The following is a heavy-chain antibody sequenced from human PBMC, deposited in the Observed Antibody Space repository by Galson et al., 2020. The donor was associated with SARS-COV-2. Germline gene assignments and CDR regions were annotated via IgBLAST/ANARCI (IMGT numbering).Heavy chain of an antibody. V-gene: IGHV4-39*01. CDR2: GST. D-gene: IGHD3-22*01. J-gene: IGHJ4*02. CDR3: ARHESYYDSSGYYQDY. Sequence: GSTYYNPSLKSRVTISVDTSKNQFSLKLSSVTAADTAVYYCARHESYYDSSGYYQDYWGQGTLVTVSS.